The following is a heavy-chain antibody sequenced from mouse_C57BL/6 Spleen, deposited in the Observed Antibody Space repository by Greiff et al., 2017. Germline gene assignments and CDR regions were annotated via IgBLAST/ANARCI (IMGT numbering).Heavy chain of an antibody. CDR3: TRWLLRILDY. D-gene: IGHD2-3*01. CDR1: GYTFTDYE. V-gene: IGHV1-15*01. Sequence: VQLQQSGAELVRPGASVTLSCKASGYTFTDYEMHWVKQTPVHGLEWIGAIDPETGGTAYNQKFKGKAILTADKSSSTAYMELRSLTSEDSAVYYCTRWLLRILDYWGQGTTLTVSS. J-gene: IGHJ2*01. CDR2: IDPETGGT.